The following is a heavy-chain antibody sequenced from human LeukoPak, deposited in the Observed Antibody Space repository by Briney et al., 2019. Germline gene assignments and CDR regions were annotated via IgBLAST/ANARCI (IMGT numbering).Heavy chain of an antibody. V-gene: IGHV3-21*04. CDR1: GDSISSTSYY. J-gene: IGHJ5*02. Sequence: ETLSLTCTVSGDSISSTSYYWDWIRQAPGKGLEWVSSISSSSSYIYYADSVKGRFTISRDNAKNSLYLQMNSLRAEDTAVYYCAREAASITMVRGVINWFDPWGQGTLVTVSS. CDR2: ISSSSSYI. CDR3: AREAASITMVRGVINWFDP. D-gene: IGHD3-10*01.